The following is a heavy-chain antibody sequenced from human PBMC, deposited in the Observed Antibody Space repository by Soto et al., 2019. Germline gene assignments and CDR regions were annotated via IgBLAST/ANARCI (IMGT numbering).Heavy chain of an antibody. J-gene: IGHJ4*02. CDR1: GFTFSSYA. Sequence: GGSLRLSCAASGFTFSSYAMSWVRQAPGKGLEWVSAISGSGGSTYYADSVKGRFTISRDNSKNTLYLQMNSLRAEDTAVYYCANFAGSYRGSMEVYFDYWGQGTLVTVSS. V-gene: IGHV3-23*01. D-gene: IGHD1-26*01. CDR2: ISGSGGST. CDR3: ANFAGSYRGSMEVYFDY.